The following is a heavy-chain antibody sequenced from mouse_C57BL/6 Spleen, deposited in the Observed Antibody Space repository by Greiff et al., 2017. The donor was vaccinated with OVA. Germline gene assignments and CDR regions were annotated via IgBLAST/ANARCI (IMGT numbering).Heavy chain of an antibody. CDR3: ARYDYGSSYAMDY. CDR2: INPSSGYT. V-gene: IGHV1-7*01. CDR1: GYTFTSYW. D-gene: IGHD1-1*01. Sequence: QVQLQQSGAELAKPGASVKLSCKASGYTFTSYWMHWVKQRPGQGLEWIGYINPSSGYTKYNQKFKDKATLTAAKSSSTAYMQLSSLTYEDSAVYYGARYDYGSSYAMDYWGQGTSVTVSS. J-gene: IGHJ4*01.